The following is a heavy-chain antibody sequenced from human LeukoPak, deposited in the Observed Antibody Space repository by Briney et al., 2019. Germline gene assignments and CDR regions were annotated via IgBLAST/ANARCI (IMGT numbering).Heavy chain of an antibody. V-gene: IGHV3-74*01. CDR3: ARGFLDESTSPFDY. CDR1: GVTFSSYW. J-gene: IGHJ4*02. D-gene: IGHD2-2*01. Sequence: GGSLRLSCALSGVTFSSYWMHWVRQAPGKGLVWVSRINSDGSSTSYADSVKGRFTISRDNAKNTLYLQMNSLRAEDTAVYYCARGFLDESTSPFDYWGQGTLVTVSS. CDR2: INSDGSST.